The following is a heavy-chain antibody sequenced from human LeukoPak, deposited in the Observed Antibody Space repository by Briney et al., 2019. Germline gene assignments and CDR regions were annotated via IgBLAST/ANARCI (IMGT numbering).Heavy chain of an antibody. V-gene: IGHV4-39*01. CDR2: IYYSGRT. CDR3: ARYPWLKGDYYLDY. D-gene: IGHD3-16*01. CDR1: GGSISSSSYY. J-gene: IGHJ4*02. Sequence: SETLSLTCTVSGGSISSSSYYWGWIRQPPGKGLEWIGSIYYSGRTYYNPSLKSRVTISVDTSKNQFSLKLSSVTAADTAVYYCARYPWLKGDYYLDYWGQGTLVTVSS.